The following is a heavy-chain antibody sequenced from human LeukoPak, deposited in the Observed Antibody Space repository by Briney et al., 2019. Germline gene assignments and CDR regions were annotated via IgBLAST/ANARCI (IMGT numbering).Heavy chain of an antibody. Sequence: GGSLRLSCAASGFTFRNYAMTWVRQAPGKGLEWVSSISSGGGSTYYADSVKGRFTISRDNSKNTLYLQMNSLRVEDTAVYYCAKDKPLGAFDIWGQGTMVTVSS. J-gene: IGHJ3*02. CDR1: GFTFRNYA. CDR2: ISSGGGST. CDR3: AKDKPLGAFDI. D-gene: IGHD6-6*01. V-gene: IGHV3-23*01.